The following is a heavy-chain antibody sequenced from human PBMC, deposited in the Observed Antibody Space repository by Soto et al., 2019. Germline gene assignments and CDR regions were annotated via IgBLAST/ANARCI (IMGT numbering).Heavy chain of an antibody. D-gene: IGHD4-17*01. CDR3: ARDTTDDYSDYYYYYGMDV. CDR2: ISAYNGNT. CDR1: GYTFTSYG. Sequence: GESLKISCKASGYTFTSYGISWVRQAPGQGLEWMGWISAYNGNTNYAQKLQGRVTMTTDTSTSTAYMELRSLRSDDTAVYYCARDTTDDYSDYYYYYGMDVWGQGTTVTVSS. V-gene: IGHV1-18*01. J-gene: IGHJ6*02.